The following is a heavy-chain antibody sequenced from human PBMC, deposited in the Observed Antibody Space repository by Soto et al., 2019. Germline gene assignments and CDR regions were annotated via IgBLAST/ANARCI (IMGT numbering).Heavy chain of an antibody. D-gene: IGHD5-18*01. CDR2: IIPIFGTA. J-gene: IGHJ6*02. V-gene: IGHV1-69*01. Sequence: QVQLVQTGAEVKKPGSSVKVSCKASGGTFSSYAISWVRQAPGQGLEWMGGIIPIFGTANYAQKFQGRVTITADEYTCAAYMALSRLRSEDTAVYYCARDLGDTAIRPYYYGMDVWGQGTTVTVSS. CDR3: ARDLGDTAIRPYYYGMDV. CDR1: GGTFSSYA.